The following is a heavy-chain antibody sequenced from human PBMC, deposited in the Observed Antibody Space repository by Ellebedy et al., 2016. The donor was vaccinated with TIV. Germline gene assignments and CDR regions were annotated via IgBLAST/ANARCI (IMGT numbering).Heavy chain of an antibody. J-gene: IGHJ4*02. CDR3: ARGYSGYDSGGVFDY. CDR2: INHSGIT. D-gene: IGHD5-12*01. Sequence: SETLSLTXAVYGGSFSGYYWSWIRQPPGKGLEWIGEINHSGITNYNPSLKSRVTISIDTSRNHFFLRLTSVTAADTATYYCARGYSGYDSGGVFDYWGQGALVIVSS. CDR1: GGSFSGYY. V-gene: IGHV4-34*01.